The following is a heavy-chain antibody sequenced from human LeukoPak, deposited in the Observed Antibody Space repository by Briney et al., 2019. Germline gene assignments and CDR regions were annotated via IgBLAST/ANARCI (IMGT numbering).Heavy chain of an antibody. D-gene: IGHD5-18*01. J-gene: IGHJ3*02. CDR1: GDSVSSNSAA. V-gene: IGHV6-1*01. Sequence: SQALSLTCAISGDSVSSNSAAWNWIRQSPSRGLEWLGRTYYRSKWYSDYAVSVKSRITINPDTSKNQFSLQLNSVTPEDTAVYYCARISGGYSYGDDAFDIWGQGTMVTVSS. CDR3: ARISGGYSYGDDAFDI. CDR2: TYYRSKWYS.